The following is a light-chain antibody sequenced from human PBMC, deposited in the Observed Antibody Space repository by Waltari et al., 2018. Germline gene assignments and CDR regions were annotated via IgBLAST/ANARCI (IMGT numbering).Light chain of an antibody. CDR1: SSNIGSNT. V-gene: IGLV1-44*01. Sequence: QSVLTQPPSASGTPGRRVTISCSGSSSNIGSNTVNWYQQLPGTAPTLLIYSNNRRPSGGPDRFAASKAGASASLAISVLQSEDEADYYCAAWDDSLNGWVFGGGTKLTV. J-gene: IGLJ3*02. CDR3: AAWDDSLNGWV. CDR2: SNN.